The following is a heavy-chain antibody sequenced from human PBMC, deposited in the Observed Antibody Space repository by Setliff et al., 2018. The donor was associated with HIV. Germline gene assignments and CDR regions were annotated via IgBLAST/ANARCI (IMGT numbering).Heavy chain of an antibody. CDR1: GGSFSDYY. J-gene: IGHJ5*02. CDR3: ERRYRIAARPKWFDP. CDR2: INHSGST. V-gene: IGHV4-34*01. D-gene: IGHD6-6*01. Sequence: SETLSLTCAVYGGSFSDYYWSWIRQPPGKGLEWIGEINHSGSTNYNPSLKSRVTISVDTTKNQFSLKLSSVTASDTAVYYCERRYRIAARPKWFDPWGQGTLVTVSS.